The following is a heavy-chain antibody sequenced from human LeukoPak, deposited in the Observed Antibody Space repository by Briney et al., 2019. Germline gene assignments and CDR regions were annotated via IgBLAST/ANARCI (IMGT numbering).Heavy chain of an antibody. CDR2: VPYDGANK. V-gene: IGHV3-30-3*01. J-gene: IGHJ4*02. CDR3: AKDLRHCSGGSCYSFDY. Sequence: GGSLRLSCAASGFTFSSYAMHWVRPAPGKGLEWGAVVPYDGANKYYADSVKGRFTISRDNSKNTLFLQMNSLRAEDTAVYYCAKDLRHCSGGSCYSFDYWGQGTLVTVSS. CDR1: GFTFSSYA. D-gene: IGHD2-15*01.